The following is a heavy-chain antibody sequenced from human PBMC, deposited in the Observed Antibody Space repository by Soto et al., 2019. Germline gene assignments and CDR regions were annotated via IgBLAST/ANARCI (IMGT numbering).Heavy chain of an antibody. Sequence: SETLSLTCAVYGGSFSGYYWSWIRQPPGKGLEWIGEINHSGSTNYNPSLKSRVTISVDTSKNQFSLKLSSVTAADTAVYYCARGYSGSVGYYYYYYMDVWGKGTTVTVSS. J-gene: IGHJ6*03. CDR2: INHSGST. V-gene: IGHV4-34*01. CDR3: ARGYSGSVGYYYYYYMDV. CDR1: GGSFSGYY. D-gene: IGHD3-10*01.